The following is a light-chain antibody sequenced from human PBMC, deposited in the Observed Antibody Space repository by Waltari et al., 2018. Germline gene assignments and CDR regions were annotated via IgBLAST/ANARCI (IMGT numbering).Light chain of an antibody. CDR3: CSFAGSHTYVV. CDR1: SSDVGGYNY. V-gene: IGLV2-11*01. Sequence: QSALTQPRSVSGSPGQSVTISCTGTSSDVGGYNYVSWYQQHPGKAPKRLIYDVSNRPSGGPDRFSGSKSGNTASLTISGLQTEDEADYYCCSFAGSHTYVVFGGGTKLTVL. J-gene: IGLJ2*01. CDR2: DVS.